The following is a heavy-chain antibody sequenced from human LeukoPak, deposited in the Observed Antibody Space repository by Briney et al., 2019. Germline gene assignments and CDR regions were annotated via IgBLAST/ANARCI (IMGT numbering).Heavy chain of an antibody. D-gene: IGHD3-22*01. CDR3: AKQYYYDSSGDAFDI. CDR1: GFTFSSYG. CDR2: ISYDGSNK. V-gene: IGHV3-30*18. J-gene: IGHJ3*02. Sequence: PGGSLRLSCAASGFTFSSYGMHWVRQAPGKGLEWVAVISYDGSNKYYADSVKGRFTISRDNSKNTLYLQMNSLRAEDTAVYYCAKQYYYDSSGDAFDIWGQGTMVTVSS.